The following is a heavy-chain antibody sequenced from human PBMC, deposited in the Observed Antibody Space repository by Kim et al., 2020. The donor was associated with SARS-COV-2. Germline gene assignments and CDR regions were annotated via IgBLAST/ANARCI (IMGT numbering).Heavy chain of an antibody. CDR2: ISSNGEAT. Sequence: GGSLRLPCAISGFTFSLYGMHWVRQAPGKGLEYVARISSNGEATYYADSVKGRFTVSRDNSKNSLFLQMGSLRHEDMAVYYCSREILSRGAGSYNDYWG. D-gene: IGHD3-10*01. CDR1: GFTFSLYG. V-gene: IGHV3-64*02. CDR3: SREILSRGAGSYNDY. J-gene: IGHJ4*01.